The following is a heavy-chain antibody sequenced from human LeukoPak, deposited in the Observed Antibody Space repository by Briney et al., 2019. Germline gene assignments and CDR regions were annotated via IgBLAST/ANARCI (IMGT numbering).Heavy chain of an antibody. CDR1: GGSISSSSYY. J-gene: IGHJ3*02. CDR2: IYYSGST. V-gene: IGHV4-39*01. D-gene: IGHD3-10*01. Sequence: SETLSLTCTVSGGSISSSSYYWGWIRQPPGKGLEWIGSIYYSGSTNYNPSLKSRVTISVDTSKNQFSLKLSSVTAADTAVYYCARHQVRGVFWRSYAFDIWGQGTMVTVSS. CDR3: ARHQVRGVFWRSYAFDI.